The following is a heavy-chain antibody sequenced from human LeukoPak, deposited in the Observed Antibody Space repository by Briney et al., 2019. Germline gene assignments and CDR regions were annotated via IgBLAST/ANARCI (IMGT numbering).Heavy chain of an antibody. CDR1: GFTFSSYG. V-gene: IGHV3-23*01. CDR2: ISGSGGST. CDR3: AKDQGQLCLMSASFDY. D-gene: IGHD5-18*01. J-gene: IGHJ4*02. Sequence: GGTLRLSCAASGFTFSSYGMSWVRQAPGKGLEWVSAISGSGGSTYYAASVKGRFTISRDNSKNTLYLQMNSLRAEDTAVYYCAKDQGQLCLMSASFDYWGQGTLVTVPS.